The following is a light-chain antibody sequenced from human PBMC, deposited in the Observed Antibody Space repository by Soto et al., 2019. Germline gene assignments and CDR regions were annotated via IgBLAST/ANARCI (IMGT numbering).Light chain of an antibody. Sequence: QSVLTQPPSVSAAPGQKVTISCSGSSSNIGKNYVSWYQQLPGTAPKLLIYENNKRPSGIPDRFSGSKSGTSATLGIAGLQTGDEADYYRGTWDSSLTAVLFGGGTKLTVL. V-gene: IGLV1-51*02. CDR3: GTWDSSLTAVL. CDR1: SSNIGKNY. CDR2: ENN. J-gene: IGLJ2*01.